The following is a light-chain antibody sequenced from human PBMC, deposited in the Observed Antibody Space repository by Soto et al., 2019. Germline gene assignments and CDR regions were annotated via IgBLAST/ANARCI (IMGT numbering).Light chain of an antibody. CDR3: QQTSSTPT. Sequence: IQLTQSTSSLSASVGNRVTITCRASQSIRSYLNWYQQKPGKAPKLLIYAASSLQTGVSSRFSGTGSGTDFTLTISNLQPEDFATYYCQQTSSTPTFGGGTKVDI. CDR1: QSIRSY. J-gene: IGKJ4*01. CDR2: AAS. V-gene: IGKV1-39*01.